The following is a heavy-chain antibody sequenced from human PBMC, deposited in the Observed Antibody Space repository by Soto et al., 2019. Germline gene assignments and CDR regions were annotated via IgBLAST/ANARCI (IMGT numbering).Heavy chain of an antibody. D-gene: IGHD3-16*01. V-gene: IGHV4-31*03. CDR1: GGTITSGDYY. CDR3: ARETFYYGLDV. J-gene: IGHJ6*02. CDR2: IKSSGST. Sequence: SETLSLTCPVSGGTITSGDYYWSWIRQHPGKGLEWIGYIKSSGSTYYSPSLRSRITTSIETSKNQFSLKLSSVTAADTAIYYCARETFYYGLDVWGQGATVTVSS.